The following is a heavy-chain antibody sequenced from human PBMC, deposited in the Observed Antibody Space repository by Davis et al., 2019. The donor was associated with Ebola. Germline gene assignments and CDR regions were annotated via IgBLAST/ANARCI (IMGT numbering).Heavy chain of an antibody. V-gene: IGHV3-9*01. CDR2: ISWNSGSI. Sequence: PGGSLRLSCAASGFIFDDYAMHWVRQAQATGKGLEWVSGISWNSGSIGYADSVKGRFTISRGNAKNSLYLQMDSLRVEDTALYYCAKGYCSSSTSCYPGDYWGQGILVTVSS. CDR1: GFIFDDYA. CDR3: AKGYCSSSTSCYPGDY. J-gene: IGHJ4*02. D-gene: IGHD2-2*01.